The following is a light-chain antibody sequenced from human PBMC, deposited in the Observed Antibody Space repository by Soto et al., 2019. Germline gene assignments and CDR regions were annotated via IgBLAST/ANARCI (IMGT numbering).Light chain of an antibody. CDR1: TSDVESYNL. Sequence: QSALTQPASVSGSPGQSITISCTGTTSDVESYNLVSWFRQHPGEAPKLIVYEGTKRPSGVSNRFSGSKSGNPASLTISGLQAEDEANYFCCSYAGTATVFGTGTKLTVL. CDR2: EGT. J-gene: IGLJ1*01. CDR3: CSYAGTATV. V-gene: IGLV2-23*03.